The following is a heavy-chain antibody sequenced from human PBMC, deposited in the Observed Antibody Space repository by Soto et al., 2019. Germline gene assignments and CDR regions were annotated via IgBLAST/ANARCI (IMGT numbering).Heavy chain of an antibody. CDR1: GFSFSSYW. J-gene: IGHJ4*02. V-gene: IGHV3-7*01. D-gene: IGHD6-6*01. CDR3: TKSSGGSSSVGMDY. Sequence: GGSLRLSCAASGFSFSSYWMKWVRQAPGKGLEWVANIKQDGSEKYYVDSVKGRFTISRDNSKNTLSLQMTALRVEDSSVYYCTKSSGGSSSVGMDYWGPGTLVTVSS. CDR2: IKQDGSEK.